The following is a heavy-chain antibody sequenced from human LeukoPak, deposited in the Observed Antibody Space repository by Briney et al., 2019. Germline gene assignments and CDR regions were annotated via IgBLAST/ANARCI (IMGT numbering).Heavy chain of an antibody. V-gene: IGHV3-23*01. D-gene: IGHD5/OR15-5a*01. CDR3: AQHMSRASHPFDY. CDR1: RLIFSNYV. CDR2: VGVSGDTK. Sequence: GGSLRLSCVASRLIFSNYVMSWVRQAPGKGLEWVSTVGVSGDTKYYADSVKGRFTISRDNSKTTLYLQMNSLSVEDTAVYYCAQHMSRASHPFDYWGQGTLVTVSS. J-gene: IGHJ4*02.